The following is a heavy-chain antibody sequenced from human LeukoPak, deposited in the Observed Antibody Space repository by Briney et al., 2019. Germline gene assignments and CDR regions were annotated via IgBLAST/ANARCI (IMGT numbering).Heavy chain of an antibody. CDR2: INHSGST. D-gene: IGHD5-18*01. CDR1: GGSFSGYY. Sequence: NTSETLSLTCAVYGGSFSGYYWSWIRQPPGKGLEWIGEINHSGSTNYNPSLKSRVTISVDTSKNQFSLKLSSVTAADTAVYYCARGGPYTQLWFYWGQGTLVTVSS. J-gene: IGHJ4*02. V-gene: IGHV4-34*01. CDR3: ARGGPYTQLWFY.